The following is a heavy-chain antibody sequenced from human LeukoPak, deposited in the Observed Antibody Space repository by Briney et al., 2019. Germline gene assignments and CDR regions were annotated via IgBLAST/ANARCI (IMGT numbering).Heavy chain of an antibody. CDR1: GGSFSGYY. V-gene: IGHV4-34*01. J-gene: IGHJ4*02. Sequence: SETLSLTCAVYGGSFSGYYWSWIRQSPGKGLEWIGEINHSGSTNYNPSLKSRVTISVDTSKNQFSLKLSSVTAADTAVYYCARTLDSVPAAHFDYWGQGTLVTVSS. CDR2: INHSGST. CDR3: ARTLDSVPAAHFDY. D-gene: IGHD2-2*01.